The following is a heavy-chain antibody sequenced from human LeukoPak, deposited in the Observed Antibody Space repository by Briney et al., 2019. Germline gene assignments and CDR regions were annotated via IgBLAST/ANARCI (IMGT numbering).Heavy chain of an antibody. CDR1: GGSFSGYY. V-gene: IGHV4-34*01. CDR2: INHSGST. CDR3: ARARGYCSSTSCSRLRTWVGNNWFDP. J-gene: IGHJ5*02. Sequence: PSETLSLTCAVYGGSFSGYYWSWIRQPPGKGLEWIGEINHSGSTNYNPSLKSRVTISVDTSKNQFSLKLSSVTAADTAVYYCARARGYCSSTSCSRLRTWVGNNWFDPWGQGTLVTVSS. D-gene: IGHD2-2*01.